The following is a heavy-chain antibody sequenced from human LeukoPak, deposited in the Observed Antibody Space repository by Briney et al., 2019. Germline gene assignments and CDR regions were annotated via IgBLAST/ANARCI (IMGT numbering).Heavy chain of an antibody. CDR1: GYAFSSYA. J-gene: IGHJ4*02. V-gene: IGHV1-3*01. CDR3: ARDGQARPFDY. CDR2: IDAVNGNT. Sequence: ASVKVSCKASGYAFSSYAMHWVRQAPGQRLEWMGWIDAVNGNTKYSQKFQGRVTITRDTSAGIAYMELSSLRSEDTAVYYCARDGQARPFDYWGQGTLVTVSS.